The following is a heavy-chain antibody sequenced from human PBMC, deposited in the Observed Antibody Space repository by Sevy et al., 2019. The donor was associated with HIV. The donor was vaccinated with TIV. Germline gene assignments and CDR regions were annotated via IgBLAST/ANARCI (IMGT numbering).Heavy chain of an antibody. Sequence: GGSLRLSCAASGFTLSNCNMNWVRQAPGKGLEWISYIRSGDGTIYYAESVKGRFTISRDNAKNSLYLQMNSLTDEDTAVYYCAKDRWGTSSLSRALDFWGQGTLVTVSS. CDR3: AKDRWGTSSLSRALDF. V-gene: IGHV3-48*02. CDR1: GFTLSNCN. D-gene: IGHD2-2*01. CDR2: IRSGDGTI. J-gene: IGHJ4*02.